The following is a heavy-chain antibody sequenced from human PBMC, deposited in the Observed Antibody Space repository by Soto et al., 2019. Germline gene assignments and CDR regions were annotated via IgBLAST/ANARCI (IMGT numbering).Heavy chain of an antibody. CDR2: ISAYNGNT. Sequence: QVQLVQSGAEVKKPGASVKVSCKASGYTFTSYGISWVRQAPGQGLEWMGWISAYNGNTNYAQKLQGRVTMTTDTSTSTAYMELRSLRSDDTAVYYCARARDYCSGGSCYSAYCQHWGQGTLVTVSS. J-gene: IGHJ1*01. V-gene: IGHV1-18*01. D-gene: IGHD2-15*01. CDR1: GYTFTSYG. CDR3: ARARDYCSGGSCYSAYCQH.